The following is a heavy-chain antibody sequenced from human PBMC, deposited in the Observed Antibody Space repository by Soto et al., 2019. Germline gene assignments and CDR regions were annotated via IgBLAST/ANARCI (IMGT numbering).Heavy chain of an antibody. Sequence: EVQLLESGGGLVQPGGSLRLSCAASGFTFSSYVMSWVRQAPGKGLEWVSTISTIGVGTNYADSVKGRFTISRDNSKNTLYLQMNSLRAEDTAVYYCGKLERHRNWGQGTLVTVSS. CDR1: GFTFSSYV. CDR3: GKLERHRN. CDR2: ISTIGVGT. D-gene: IGHD1-1*01. J-gene: IGHJ1*01. V-gene: IGHV3-23*01.